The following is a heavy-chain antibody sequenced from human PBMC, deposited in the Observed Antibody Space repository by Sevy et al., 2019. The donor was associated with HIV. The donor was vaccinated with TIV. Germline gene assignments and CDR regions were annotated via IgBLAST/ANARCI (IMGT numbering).Heavy chain of an antibody. CDR2: ISAYNGNT. J-gene: IGHJ6*03. CDR1: GYTFTSYG. Sequence: ASVKVSCKASGYTFTSYGISWVRQAPGQGLEWMGWISAYNGNTNYAQKLQGRVTMTTDTSTSTAYMELRSLRSYDTAMYYCARVNTGIVGATGDYYYYYYMDVWGKGTTVTVSS. CDR3: ARVNTGIVGATGDYYYYYYMDV. V-gene: IGHV1-18*04. D-gene: IGHD1-26*01.